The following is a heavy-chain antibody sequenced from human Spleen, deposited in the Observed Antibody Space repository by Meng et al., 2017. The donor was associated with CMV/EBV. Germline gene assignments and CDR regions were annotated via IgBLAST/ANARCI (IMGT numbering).Heavy chain of an antibody. CDR2: ITWASGTT. Sequence: CDAYAMHWVSQAPEKRLEWVSLITWASGTTYYADSVKGRFTISRDNSKNSLYLQMNSLRAEDTALYYCAKGQYIRSAYSYGSSGFDYWGQGTLVTVSS. D-gene: IGHD5-18*01. J-gene: IGHJ4*02. CDR1: CDAYA. CDR3: AKGQYIRSAYSYGSSGFDY. V-gene: IGHV3-43D*03.